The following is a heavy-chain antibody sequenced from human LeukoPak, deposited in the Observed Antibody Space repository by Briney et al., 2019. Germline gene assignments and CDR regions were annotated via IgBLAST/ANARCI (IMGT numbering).Heavy chain of an antibody. CDR1: GGSISSGSYY. Sequence: PSQTLSLTCTVSGGSISSGSYYWSWIRQPAGKGLEWIGRIYTSGSTNYNPSLKSRVTISVDTSKNQFSLKLSYVTAADTAVYYCTREILAAGKTLTYWGQGNLITVSS. CDR2: IYTSGST. V-gene: IGHV4-61*02. D-gene: IGHD6-13*01. J-gene: IGHJ4*02. CDR3: TREILAAGKTLTY.